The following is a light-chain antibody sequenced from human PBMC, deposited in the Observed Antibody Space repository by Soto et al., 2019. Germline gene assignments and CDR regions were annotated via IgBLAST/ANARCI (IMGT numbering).Light chain of an antibody. CDR3: QQYNSYPVT. Sequence: DIQMTQSPSTLSASVGDRXXXXXXASQSISSWLAWYQQKPGKAPKLLIYKASSLESGVPSRFSGSGSGTEFTLTISSLQPDDFATYYCQQYNSYPVTFGQGTKVDIK. J-gene: IGKJ1*01. CDR1: QSISSW. V-gene: IGKV1-5*03. CDR2: KAS.